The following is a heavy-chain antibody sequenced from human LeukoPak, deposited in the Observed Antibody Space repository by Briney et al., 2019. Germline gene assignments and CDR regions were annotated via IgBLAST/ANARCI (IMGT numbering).Heavy chain of an antibody. CDR1: GVSISSGGYY. V-gene: IGHV4-31*03. CDR3: ARQTFWSGSRETRTFDY. CDR2: IYYSGST. Sequence: PSETLSLTCTVSGVSISSGGYYWSWIRQHPGKGLEWIGYIYYSGSTYYNPSLKSRVTISVDTSKNQFSLKLGSVTAADTAVYYCARQTFWSGSRETRTFDYWGQGTLVTVSP. D-gene: IGHD3-3*01. J-gene: IGHJ4*02.